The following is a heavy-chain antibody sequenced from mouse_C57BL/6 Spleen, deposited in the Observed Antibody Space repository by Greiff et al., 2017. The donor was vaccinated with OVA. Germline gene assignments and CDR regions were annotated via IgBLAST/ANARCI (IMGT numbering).Heavy chain of an antibody. J-gene: IGHJ3*01. CDR1: GYSITSGYY. Sequence: ESGPGLVKPSQSLSLTCSVTGYSITSGYYWNWIRQLPGNKLEWMGYISYDGSNNYNPSLKNRISITRDTSKNQFFLKLNSVTTEDTATYYCARGEDYGSSYWFAYWGQGTLVTVSA. CDR3: ARGEDYGSSYWFAY. V-gene: IGHV3-6*01. CDR2: ISYDGSN. D-gene: IGHD1-1*01.